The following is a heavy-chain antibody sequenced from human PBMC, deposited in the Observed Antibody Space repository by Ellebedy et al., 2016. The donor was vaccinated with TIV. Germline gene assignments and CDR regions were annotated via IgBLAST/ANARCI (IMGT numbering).Heavy chain of an antibody. V-gene: IGHV3-49*03. Sequence: PGGSLRLSCSGSGLKLGDYAVSWFRQAPGKGLEWVGFIRGGSDGGTPEYAASVKGRVTMSRDNQTGIAYLELRNLQTEDTAVYHCAVPFFIWYFDLWGRGTLLTVSS. CDR3: AVPFFIWYFDL. CDR2: IRGGSDGGTP. CDR1: GLKLGDYA. D-gene: IGHD2-2*01. J-gene: IGHJ2*01.